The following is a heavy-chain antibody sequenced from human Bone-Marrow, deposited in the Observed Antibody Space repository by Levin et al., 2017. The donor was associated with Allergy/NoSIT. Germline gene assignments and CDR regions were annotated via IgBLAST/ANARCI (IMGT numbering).Heavy chain of an antibody. CDR2: IETGGYT. CDR1: GFSVSSNF. CDR3: ARDAPADYYYGMDV. J-gene: IGHJ6*02. Sequence: GGSLRLSCTASGFSVSSNFMNWVRQAPGGGLEWLSVIETGGYTTYADSVQGRFTISRDNSQNTVYLQMSSLSAEDTAVYYCARDAPADYYYGMDVWGQGTTVTVSS. V-gene: IGHV3-66*01.